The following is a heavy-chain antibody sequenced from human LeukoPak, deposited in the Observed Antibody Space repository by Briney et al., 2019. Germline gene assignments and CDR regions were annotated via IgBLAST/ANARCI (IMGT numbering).Heavy chain of an antibody. V-gene: IGHV4-39*01. Sequence: PSETLSLTCTVSGGSISSSSYYWGWIRQPPGKGLEWIVSIYYSGSTYYNPSLKSRVTISVDTSKNQFSLKLSSVTAADTAVYYCARHSGGDTAMANHNWFDPWGQGTLVTVSS. CDR1: GGSISSSSYY. J-gene: IGHJ5*02. D-gene: IGHD5-18*01. CDR3: ARHSGGDTAMANHNWFDP. CDR2: IYYSGST.